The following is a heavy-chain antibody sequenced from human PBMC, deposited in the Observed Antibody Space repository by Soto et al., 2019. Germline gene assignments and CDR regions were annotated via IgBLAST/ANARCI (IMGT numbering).Heavy chain of an antibody. CDR3: VRDRTGDRVDY. CDR2: ISYDESRQ. CDR1: GFTFSGHA. J-gene: IGHJ4*02. V-gene: IGHV3-30-3*01. D-gene: IGHD7-27*01. Sequence: QVQLVESGGGVVQPGRSLRLSCAASGFTFSGHARHWVRQAPGKVLEWVAVISYDESRQYYADSVKGRFTISRDNSKNTLYLQMNSLRPEDTAVYYCVRDRTGDRVDYWGQGTLVTVSS.